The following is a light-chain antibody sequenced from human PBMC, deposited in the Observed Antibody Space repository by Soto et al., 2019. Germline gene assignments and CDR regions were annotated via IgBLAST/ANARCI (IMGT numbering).Light chain of an antibody. V-gene: IGLV1-40*01. Sequence: QSVLTQPPSVSGAPGQRVTISCPGSSSNIGAIYGVHWYQQLPGTAPKLLIYVNTNRPSGVPDRFSASKSGTSASLAITGLQAEDEADYHCQSYDDSLSAFVFGTGTKVTAL. CDR1: SSNIGAIYG. CDR3: QSYDDSLSAFV. CDR2: VNT. J-gene: IGLJ1*01.